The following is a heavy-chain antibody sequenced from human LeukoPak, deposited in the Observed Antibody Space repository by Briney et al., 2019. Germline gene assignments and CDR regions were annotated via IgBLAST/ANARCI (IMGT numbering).Heavy chain of an antibody. Sequence: KPSETLSLTCTVSGGSISSSSYYWGWIRQSPGKGLEWIGNIYYSGTTYYNPSLKSRVIISVHTSKNQFSLKLSSVTAADTAVYYCARHVIVPHHYMDVWGKGTTVTVSS. D-gene: IGHD2/OR15-2a*01. CDR3: ARHVIVPHHYMDV. J-gene: IGHJ6*03. CDR2: IYYSGTT. V-gene: IGHV4-39*01. CDR1: GGSISSSSYY.